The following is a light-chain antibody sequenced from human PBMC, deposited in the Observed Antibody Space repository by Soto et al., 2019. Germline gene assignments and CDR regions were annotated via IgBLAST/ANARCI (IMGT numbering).Light chain of an antibody. CDR2: GVF. V-gene: IGKV3-15*01. CDR1: QSASNN. Sequence: EIVMTQSPATLSVSPGARATLSCRASQSASNNVAWYHQKPGQPPRLLIYGVFNRATGLPARFSGSGSGTDFTLTISSLQSEDFGIYYCQQYNYWPPFTFGQGTKLEIK. CDR3: QQYNYWPPFT. J-gene: IGKJ2*01.